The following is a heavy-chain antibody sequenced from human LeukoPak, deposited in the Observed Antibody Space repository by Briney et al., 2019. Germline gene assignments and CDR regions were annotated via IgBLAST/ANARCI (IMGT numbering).Heavy chain of an antibody. J-gene: IGHJ6*03. V-gene: IGHV3-21*01. CDR2: INGGNSDT. D-gene: IGHD2-15*01. CDR3: ARDIVVVVALMDV. CDR1: GFTMSNNA. Sequence: PGGSLRLSCAASGFTMSNNAMSWVRQAPGKGLEWVSAINGGNSDTNYAESVKGRFTISRDNAKDSLYLQMNSLRAEDTAVYYCARDIVVVVALMDVWGKGTTVTVSS.